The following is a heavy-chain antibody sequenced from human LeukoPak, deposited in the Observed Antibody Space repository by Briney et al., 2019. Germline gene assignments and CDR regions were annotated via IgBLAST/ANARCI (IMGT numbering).Heavy chain of an antibody. CDR3: ARVDSGFSSGWYGTSYYYMDV. J-gene: IGHJ6*03. D-gene: IGHD6-19*01. CDR2: INPNSGGT. CDR1: GYTFTGYY. Sequence: GASVKVSCKASGYTFTGYYMHWVRQAPGQGLEWMGWINPNSGGTNYAQKFQGRVTMTRDTSISTAYMELSRLRSDDTAVYYCARVDSGFSSGWYGTSYYYMDVWGKGTTVTVSS. V-gene: IGHV1-2*02.